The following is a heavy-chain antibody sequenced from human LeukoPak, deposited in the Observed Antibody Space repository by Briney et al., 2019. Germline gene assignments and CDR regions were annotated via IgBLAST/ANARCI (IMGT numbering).Heavy chain of an antibody. CDR3: ARGGSPFY. J-gene: IGHJ4*02. D-gene: IGHD3-10*01. CDR1: GFSFSSHW. V-gene: IGHV3-74*01. CDR2: INGDGIAI. Sequence: GESLRLSCAGSGFSFSSHWLHWVRQVPGKGLEWAARINGDGIAINYADSVKGRFTISRDNAKNTVYLQMNSLRVEDTAVFYCARGGSPFYWGRGTPVTVSS.